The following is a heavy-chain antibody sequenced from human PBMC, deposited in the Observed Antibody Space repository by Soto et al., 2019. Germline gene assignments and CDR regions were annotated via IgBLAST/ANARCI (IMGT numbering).Heavy chain of an antibody. J-gene: IGHJ4*02. CDR1: GFTFSSYS. CDR2: ISSSSSYI. CDR3: AGDLDGDYGWGDY. V-gene: IGHV3-21*04. Sequence: EVQLVESGGGLVKPGGSLRLSCAASGFTFSSYSMNWVRQAPGKGLEWVSSISSSSSYIYYADSVKCRFTISRDNAKYSLYLQMNSLRAEDTAVYYCAGDLDGDYGWGDYWGRGTLGTVSS. D-gene: IGHD4-17*01.